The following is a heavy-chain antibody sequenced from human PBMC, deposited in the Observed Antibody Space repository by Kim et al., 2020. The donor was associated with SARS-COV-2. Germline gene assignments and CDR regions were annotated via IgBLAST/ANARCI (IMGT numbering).Heavy chain of an antibody. CDR3: ASQERITMVRGVIILLSGMDV. D-gene: IGHD3-10*01. CDR1: GGTFSTYA. CDR2: IIPMFATT. J-gene: IGHJ6*02. Sequence: SVKVSCKASGGTFSTYAISWVRQTPGQGLEWMGGIIPMFATTTYAQKFQGRVTITADESTSIVYMELSNLRSEDTAVYYCASQERITMVRGVIILLSGMDVWGQGTTVTVSS. V-gene: IGHV1-69*13.